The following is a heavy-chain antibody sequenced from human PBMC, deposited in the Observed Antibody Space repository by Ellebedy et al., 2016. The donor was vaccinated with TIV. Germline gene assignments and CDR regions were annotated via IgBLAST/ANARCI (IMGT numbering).Heavy chain of an antibody. Sequence: GESLKISCATSGFFFSSYGMNWVRQAPGKGLEWVAAIWNDGTITYYADSVKGRFTISRDNSKNTLYLQMNSLRAEDTAVYYCAKRRLIRIAAAGTSFDYWGQGTLVTVSS. CDR3: AKRRLIRIAAAGTSFDY. D-gene: IGHD6-13*01. J-gene: IGHJ4*02. CDR1: GFFFSSYG. CDR2: IWNDGTIT. V-gene: IGHV3-33*06.